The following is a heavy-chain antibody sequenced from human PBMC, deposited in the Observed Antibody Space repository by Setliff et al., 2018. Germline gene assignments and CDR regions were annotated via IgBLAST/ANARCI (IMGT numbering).Heavy chain of an antibody. V-gene: IGHV3-74*01. CDR1: GFTFRKYW. D-gene: IGHD7-27*01. CDR2: INGDATIA. J-gene: IGHJ6*03. Sequence: GGSLRLSCGASGFTFRKYWMYWVRQVPGKGLVWVSRINGDATIAHYADSVKGRFTISRDNARNALYLQMVSLRGEDTGVYFCAALDWGENFYNVDVWGKGTTVTVSS. CDR3: AALDWGENFYNVDV.